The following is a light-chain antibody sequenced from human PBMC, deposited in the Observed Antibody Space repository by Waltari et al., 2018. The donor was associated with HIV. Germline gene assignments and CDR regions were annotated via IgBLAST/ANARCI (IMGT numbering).Light chain of an antibody. J-gene: IGLJ1*01. Sequence: QSVLTQSPSASGTPGQRVLISCSGTISNLGSTTVNWYRQRPGTAPKLLIYRDVKRPSGVPDRFSGSKSGTSASLAISGLQSEDEADYYCAAWDDSLNSYVFGPGTKVTVL. CDR3: AAWDDSLNSYV. V-gene: IGLV1-44*01. CDR2: RDV. CDR1: ISNLGSTT.